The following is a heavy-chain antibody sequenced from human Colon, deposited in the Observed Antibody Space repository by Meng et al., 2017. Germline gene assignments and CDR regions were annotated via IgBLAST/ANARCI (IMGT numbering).Heavy chain of an antibody. V-gene: IGHV1-2*06. D-gene: IGHD6-19*01. CDR2: INPSSGGT. CDR1: GYTFNDYF. J-gene: IGHJ4*02. CDR3: AGVRSGGWYYFDH. Sequence: SVKVSCKASGYTFNDYFIHWVRPAPGQGLEWMGRINPSSGGTNYAQKFQGRVTMTRDTSISTAYMEVTALRSHDTAMYFCAGVRSGGWYYFDHWGQGTLVTVSS.